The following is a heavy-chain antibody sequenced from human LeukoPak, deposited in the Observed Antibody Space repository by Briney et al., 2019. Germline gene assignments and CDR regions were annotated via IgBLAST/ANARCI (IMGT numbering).Heavy chain of an antibody. V-gene: IGHV1-2*02. CDR1: GYTFTGYY. D-gene: IGHD4-17*01. CDR3: ARDSPYGDYTFDY. Sequence: GASVKASCKASGYTFTGYYMHWVRQAPGQGLEWMGWINPNSGGTNYAQKFQGRVTMTRDTSISTAYMELSRLRSDDTAVYYCARDSPYGDYTFDYWGQGTLVTVSS. CDR2: INPNSGGT. J-gene: IGHJ4*02.